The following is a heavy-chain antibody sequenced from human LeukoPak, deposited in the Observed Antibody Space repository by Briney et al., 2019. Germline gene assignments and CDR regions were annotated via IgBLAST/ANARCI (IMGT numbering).Heavy chain of an antibody. J-gene: IGHJ3*02. CDR3: ARTPGVLQLNAFDI. Sequence: PGRSLRLSCAASGFTFSSYAMHWVHQAPGKGLEWVAVISYDGSNKYYADSVKGRFTISRDNSKNTLYLQMNSLRAEDTAVYYCARTPGVLQLNAFDIWGQGTMVTVSS. V-gene: IGHV3-30-3*01. CDR2: ISYDGSNK. D-gene: IGHD5-18*01. CDR1: GFTFSSYA.